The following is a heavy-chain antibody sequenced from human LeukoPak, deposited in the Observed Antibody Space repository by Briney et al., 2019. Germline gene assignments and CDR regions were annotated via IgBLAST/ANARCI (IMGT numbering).Heavy chain of an antibody. CDR3: ARDRAVRGGYYYYMDV. V-gene: IGHV4-61*01. J-gene: IGHJ6*03. CDR1: GGSISSSSYY. D-gene: IGHD3-10*01. Sequence: SETLSLTCTVSGGSISSSSYYWGWIRQPPGKGLEWIGYIYYSGSTNYNPSLKSRVTISVDTSKNQFSLKLSSVTAADTAVYYCARDRAVRGGYYYYMDVWGKGTTVTVSS. CDR2: IYYSGST.